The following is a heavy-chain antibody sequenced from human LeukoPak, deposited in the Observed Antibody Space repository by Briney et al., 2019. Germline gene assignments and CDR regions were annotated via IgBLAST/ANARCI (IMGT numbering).Heavy chain of an antibody. CDR2: FSGSGGDT. V-gene: IGHV3-23*01. J-gene: IGHJ3*02. D-gene: IGHD5-18*01. Sequence: GGSLRLSCAASGFTFSSYAMSWVRQAPGKGLEWVSAFSGSGGDTYYADSVKGRFTISRDNSKNTLYLQINSLKTEDTAVYYCTTEGSTYGYHSFDIWGQGTMVTVSS. CDR3: TTEGSTYGYHSFDI. CDR1: GFTFSSYA.